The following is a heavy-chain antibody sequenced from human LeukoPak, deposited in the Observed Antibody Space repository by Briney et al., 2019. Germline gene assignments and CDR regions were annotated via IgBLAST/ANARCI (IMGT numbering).Heavy chain of an antibody. CDR2: IIPIFGTA. D-gene: IGHD4-11*01. J-gene: IGHJ4*02. CDR3: ATSMTTAWHFDY. Sequence: GASVKVSCKASGYTFTGYYMHWVRQAPGQGLEWMGGIIPIFGTANYAQKFQGRVTITADESTSTAYMELSSLRSEDTAVYYCATSMTTAWHFDYWGQGTLVTVSS. V-gene: IGHV1-69*13. CDR1: GYTFTGYY.